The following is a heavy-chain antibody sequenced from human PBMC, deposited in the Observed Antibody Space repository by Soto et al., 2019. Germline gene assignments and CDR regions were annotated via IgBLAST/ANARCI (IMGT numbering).Heavy chain of an antibody. CDR3: ATGALYDAFDI. Sequence: QLLGSGGGLVQPGGSLIRSCEASGLAFNCNAMTWVREAPGKGLEWGSNIGSTGTNTYYADSVKGRLAISRDNSTSTLYLQMNRLRAEETAVYYCATGALYDAFDIWGQWPTVNVSS. CDR1: GLAFNCNA. J-gene: IGHJ3*02. D-gene: IGHD2-2*02. CDR2: IGSTGTNT. V-gene: IGHV3-23*01.